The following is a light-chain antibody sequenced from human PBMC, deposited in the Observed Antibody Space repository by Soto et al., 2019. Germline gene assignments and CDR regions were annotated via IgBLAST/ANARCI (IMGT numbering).Light chain of an antibody. V-gene: IGKV1-27*01. CDR3: QKYNSAPRA. J-gene: IGKJ1*01. Sequence: DIQMTQSPSSLSASVGDRVTIACRASQGISTYLAYYQQKPGTLPNLLIYAASTLQSGVPSRFSGSGSGTDFPLTISSLQPEDVATYYCQKYNSAPRAFGQGTKVEIK. CDR1: QGISTY. CDR2: AAS.